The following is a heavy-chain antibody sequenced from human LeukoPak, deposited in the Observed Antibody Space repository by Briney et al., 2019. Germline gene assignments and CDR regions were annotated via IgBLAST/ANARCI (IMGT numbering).Heavy chain of an antibody. CDR1: GGSFSGYY. Sequence: SETLSLTCAVYGGSFSGYYWSWIRQPPGKGLEWIGEINHSGSTNYNPSLKSRVTISVDTSKNQFSLKLSSVTAADTAVYYCARDGGSYVSGWYFDLWGRGTLVTVSS. J-gene: IGHJ2*01. CDR3: ARDGGSYVSGWYFDL. CDR2: INHSGST. V-gene: IGHV4-34*01. D-gene: IGHD1-26*01.